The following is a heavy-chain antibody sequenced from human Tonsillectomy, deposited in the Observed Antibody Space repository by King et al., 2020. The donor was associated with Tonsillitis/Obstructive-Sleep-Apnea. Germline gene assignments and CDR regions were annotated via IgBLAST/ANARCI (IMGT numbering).Heavy chain of an antibody. Sequence: VQLVESGGDLVQPGGSLKLSCAASGFIFSGSDMHWVRQASGKGLEWVGRIRRKANTYAAADAASVKGRFTISRDDSKNTAYLQMNSLKTEDTAVYYCNTRPDAYFQYWGQGTLVTVSS. V-gene: IGHV3-73*01. CDR1: GFIFSGSD. CDR3: NTRPDAYFQY. CDR2: IRRKANTYAA. J-gene: IGHJ1*01. D-gene: IGHD1-14*01.